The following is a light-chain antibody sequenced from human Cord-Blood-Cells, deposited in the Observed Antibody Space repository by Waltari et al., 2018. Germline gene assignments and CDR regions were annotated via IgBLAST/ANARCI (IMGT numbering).Light chain of an antibody. J-gene: IGLJ2*01. V-gene: IGLV2-23*02. Sequence: QSALTQPASVSGSPGQSITISCTGTSSDVGRYNLVSWYQQHPGKAPKLMIYEVSKGPSGVSNRFAGSKSGNTASLTISGLQAEDEADYYCCSYAGSSTFLVFGGGTKLTVL. CDR2: EVS. CDR1: SSDVGRYNL. CDR3: CSYAGSSTFLV.